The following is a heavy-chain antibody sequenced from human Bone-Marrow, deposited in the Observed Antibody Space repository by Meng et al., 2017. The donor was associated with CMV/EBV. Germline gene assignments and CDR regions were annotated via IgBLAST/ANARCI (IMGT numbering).Heavy chain of an antibody. D-gene: IGHD3-16*01. CDR3: SRGRGDS. V-gene: IGHV1-8*01. Sequence: ASVKVSCKASGYSFTIYDINWVRQAPGQGLEWMGWVNPTSGNRGYAQNFQGRVTMTTNTSISTAYVELSSLTSGDTAVYYCSRGRGDSWGQGPLVTVSS. CDR2: VNPTSGNR. J-gene: IGHJ5*02. CDR1: GYSFTIYD.